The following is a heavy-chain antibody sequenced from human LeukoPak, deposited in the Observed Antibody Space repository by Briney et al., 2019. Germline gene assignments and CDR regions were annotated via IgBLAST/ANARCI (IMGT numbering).Heavy chain of an antibody. CDR3: AREWASSVVGATY. J-gene: IGHJ4*02. Sequence: GASVKVSCKASGGTFSSYAISWVRQAPGQGLEWMGRIIPILGIANYAQKFQGRVTITADKSTSTAYMELSSLRSEDTAVYYCAREWASSVVGATYWGQGTLVTASS. CDR1: GGTFSSYA. CDR2: IIPILGIA. D-gene: IGHD1-26*01. V-gene: IGHV1-69*04.